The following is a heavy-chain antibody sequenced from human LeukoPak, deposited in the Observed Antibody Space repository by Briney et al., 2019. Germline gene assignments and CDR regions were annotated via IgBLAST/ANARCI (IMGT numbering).Heavy chain of an antibody. V-gene: IGHV1-8*01. D-gene: IGHD3-3*01. Sequence: GASVKVSCKASGYTFTSYDINWVRQATGQGLEWMGWMNPNSGNTGYAQKFQGRVTMTRNTSISTAYMELSSLRSEDTAVYCCARGLEWLLGDWYFDLWGRGTLVTVSS. CDR3: ARGLEWLLGDWYFDL. J-gene: IGHJ2*01. CDR2: MNPNSGNT. CDR1: GYTFTSYD.